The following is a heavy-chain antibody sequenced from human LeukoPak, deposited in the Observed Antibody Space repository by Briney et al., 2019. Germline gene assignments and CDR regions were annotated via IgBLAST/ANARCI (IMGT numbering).Heavy chain of an antibody. Sequence: SETLSLTCTVSGDSISSYYWSWIRQPAGKGLEWIGRIYPSGNTNYKPSLKSRVTMSVDTSKNQFSLKLSSVTAADTAVYYCARVSSSWYQDWYFDLWGRGTLVTVSS. J-gene: IGHJ2*01. CDR1: GDSISSYY. CDR3: ARVSSSWYQDWYFDL. CDR2: IYPSGNT. D-gene: IGHD6-13*01. V-gene: IGHV4-4*07.